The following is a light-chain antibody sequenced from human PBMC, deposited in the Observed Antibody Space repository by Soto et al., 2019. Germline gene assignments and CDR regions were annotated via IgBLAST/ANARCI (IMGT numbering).Light chain of an antibody. CDR1: QSLLYSNGYNY. V-gene: IGKV2-28*01. Sequence: DVVMTQSPLSLPVTPGEPASISCRSSQSLLYSNGYNYLDWYLQKPGQTPQLLIYLGSNRASGAPDRFSGSGSGTDFTLRISRVEAEDVGVYYCMQARHIPFTFGPGTKVHIK. CDR3: MQARHIPFT. CDR2: LGS. J-gene: IGKJ3*01.